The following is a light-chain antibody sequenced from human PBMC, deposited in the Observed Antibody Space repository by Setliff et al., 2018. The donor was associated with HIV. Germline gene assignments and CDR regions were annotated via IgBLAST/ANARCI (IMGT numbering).Light chain of an antibody. CDR2: QVT. CDR3: SAYAGSNNYGV. J-gene: IGLJ1*01. V-gene: IGLV2-8*01. Sequence: QSVLTQPSSASGSPGQSVTISCTGASIDIGNYNYVSWYQHHPGKAPKLIIYQVTKRPSGVPDRFSGSKSANTASLTVSGLQAEDEADYYCSAYAGSNNYGVFGTGTKVTVL. CDR1: SIDIGNYNY.